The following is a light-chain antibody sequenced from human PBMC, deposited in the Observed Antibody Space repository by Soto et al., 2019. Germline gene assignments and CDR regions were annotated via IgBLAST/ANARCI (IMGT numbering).Light chain of an antibody. CDR3: QHLNSYPIT. Sequence: DIPLTQSPSFLSASVGDRLTITCRASQGISSHLAWYQQKPGKAPKLLICAASTLQSGVPSRFSGSGSGTEFTLTISSLQPEDFATYYCQHLNSYPITFGQGTRLEIK. CDR2: AAS. J-gene: IGKJ5*01. CDR1: QGISSH. V-gene: IGKV1-9*01.